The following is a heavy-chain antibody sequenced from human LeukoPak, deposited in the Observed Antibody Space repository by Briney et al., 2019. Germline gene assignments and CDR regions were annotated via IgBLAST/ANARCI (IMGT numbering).Heavy chain of an antibody. CDR2: TYYRSTWYN. CDR3: AGRLTQYDCFDP. CDR1: GDSVSSNSVT. D-gene: IGHD2-2*01. V-gene: IGHV6-1*01. Sequence: SQALSLTCAISGDSVSSNSVTWNWIRQSPSRGLEWLGRTYYRSTWYNDYAVSVRGRVTVNPDTSKNQFSLHLNSVTPEDTAVYYCAGRLTQYDCFDPWGQGILVTVSS. J-gene: IGHJ5*02.